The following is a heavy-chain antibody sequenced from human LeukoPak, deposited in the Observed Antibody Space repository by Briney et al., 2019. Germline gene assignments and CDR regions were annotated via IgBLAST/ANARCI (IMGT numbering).Heavy chain of an antibody. CDR3: ARSVVGAKIHDAFDI. Sequence: ASETLSLTCTVSGGSISSSSYYWGWIRQPPGKGLEWIGSIYYSGSTNYNPSLKSRVTISVDTSKNQFSLKLSSVTAADTAVYYCARSVVGAKIHDAFDIWGQGTMVTVSS. D-gene: IGHD1-26*01. CDR2: IYYSGST. V-gene: IGHV4-39*07. CDR1: GGSISSSSYY. J-gene: IGHJ3*02.